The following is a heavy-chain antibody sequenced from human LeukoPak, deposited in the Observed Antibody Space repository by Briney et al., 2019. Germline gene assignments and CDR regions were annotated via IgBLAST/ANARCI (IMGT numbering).Heavy chain of an antibody. CDR1: GYTFTSYA. J-gene: IGHJ3*02. CDR3: ARATYYDILTGYPNDAFDI. Sequence: GASVKVSCKASGYTFTSYAMHWVRQAPGQRLEWMGWINAGNGNTKYSQKFQGRAAITRDTSASTAYMELSSLRSEDTAVYYCARATYYDILTGYPNDAFDIWGQGTMVTVSS. V-gene: IGHV1-3*01. CDR2: INAGNGNT. D-gene: IGHD3-9*01.